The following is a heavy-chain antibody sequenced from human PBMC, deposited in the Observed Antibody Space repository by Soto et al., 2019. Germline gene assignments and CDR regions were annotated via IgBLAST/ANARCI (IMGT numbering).Heavy chain of an antibody. CDR3: ARAPLGGSSPYHYYYGMDV. V-gene: IGHV3-21*01. CDR1: GFTFSSYS. D-gene: IGHD6-6*01. J-gene: IGHJ6*02. CDR2: ISSSSTYI. Sequence: GGSLRLSCAASGFTFSSYSMNWVRQAPGKGLEWVSFISSSSTYIYYADSVKGRFTISRDNAKNSLYLQMNSLRAEDTAVYYCARAPLGGSSPYHYYYGMDVWGQGATVTVSS.